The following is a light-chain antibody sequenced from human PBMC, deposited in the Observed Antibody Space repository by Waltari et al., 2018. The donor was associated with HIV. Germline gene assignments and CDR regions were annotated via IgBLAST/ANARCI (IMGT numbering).Light chain of an antibody. CDR3: AAWDDSRNAHVV. J-gene: IGLJ2*01. Sequence: QSVLTQPPSASGPPGQRVTISCSGSNSTIGSNSVNWYQQLPGTAPKLLIYSSNQRPLGVPDRFSGSKSGTSASLAISGLQSEDEADYYCAAWDDSRNAHVVFGGGTKLTVL. CDR1: NSTIGSNS. CDR2: SSN. V-gene: IGLV1-44*01.